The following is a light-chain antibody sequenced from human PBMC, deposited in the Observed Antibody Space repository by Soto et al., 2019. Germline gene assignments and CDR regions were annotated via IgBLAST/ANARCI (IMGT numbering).Light chain of an antibody. CDR2: DAS. Sequence: DIRMTQSPSTVSTSVGDRVTITCRASQSISTWLAWYQQKPGRAPKLLISDASSFESGVPSRFSGSGSGTEFTLTISSLQPDDFATYYCQHYSSWTFGQGTKVDIK. V-gene: IGKV1-5*01. CDR3: QHYSSWT. J-gene: IGKJ1*01. CDR1: QSISTW.